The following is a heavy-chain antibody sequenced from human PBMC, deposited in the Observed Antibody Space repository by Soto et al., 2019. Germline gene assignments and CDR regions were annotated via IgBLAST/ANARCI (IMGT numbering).Heavy chain of an antibody. CDR1: GFTFSSYG. CDR3: ARDLIWFGEGYYYGMDV. D-gene: IGHD3-10*01. V-gene: IGHV3-33*01. CDR2: IWYDGIYK. J-gene: IGHJ6*02. Sequence: GGSLRLSCAASGFTFSSYGMHWVRQAPGKGLKRVAVIWYDGIYKYYADSVKGLFTISRDISKNTLYLQMNSLRAEDRGVYYCARDLIWFGEGYYYGMDVWGQGTTVTVSS.